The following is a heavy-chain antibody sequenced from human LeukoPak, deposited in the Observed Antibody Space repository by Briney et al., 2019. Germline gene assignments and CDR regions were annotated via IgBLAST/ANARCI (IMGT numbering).Heavy chain of an antibody. Sequence: GGSLRLSCAASGFTFSSYGMHWVRQAPGKGLEWVAVISYDGSNKYYADSVKGRFTISRDNSKNTLYLQMNSLRAEDTAVYYCARGGIQLWLLVGAFDIWGQGTMVTVSS. D-gene: IGHD5-18*01. V-gene: IGHV3-30*03. J-gene: IGHJ3*02. CDR1: GFTFSSYG. CDR3: ARGGIQLWLLVGAFDI. CDR2: ISYDGSNK.